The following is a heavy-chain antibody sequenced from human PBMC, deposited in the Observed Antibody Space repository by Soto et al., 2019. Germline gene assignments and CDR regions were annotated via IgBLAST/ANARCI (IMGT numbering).Heavy chain of an antibody. CDR1: AFAFTDSP. V-gene: IGHV3-23*01. CDR2: VSGAGIDT. CDR3: AKATRGQCIGAHRYAFDF. Sequence: AGSLRVPCAASAFAFTDSPINWVRHSPGKGLEWVASVSGAGIDTYHEASVKGRFTISRDNSRNTMYLEMNRLRAEDTAMYHCAKATRGQCIGAHRYAFDFWGQGILVTVSS. D-gene: IGHD2-15*01. J-gene: IGHJ4*02.